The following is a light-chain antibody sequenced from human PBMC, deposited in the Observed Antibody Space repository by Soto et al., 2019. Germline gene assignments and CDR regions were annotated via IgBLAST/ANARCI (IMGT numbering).Light chain of an antibody. Sequence: HSVLTQPASVSGSPGQSITISCTGTSSNVGGYNYVSWCQQHPGKAPKLMIYDVSNRPSGVSNRFSGSKSGNTASLTISGLQAEDEADYYCSSYTSSSTGDVFGTGTKVTVL. V-gene: IGLV2-14*01. CDR1: SSNVGGYNY. CDR3: SSYTSSSTGDV. CDR2: DVS. J-gene: IGLJ1*01.